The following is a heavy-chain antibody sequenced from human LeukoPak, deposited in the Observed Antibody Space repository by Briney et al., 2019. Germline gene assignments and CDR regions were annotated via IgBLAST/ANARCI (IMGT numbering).Heavy chain of an antibody. CDR3: ARGNLDLRAFDI. CDR2: ICWNSGSI. CDR1: GFTFGDYA. Sequence: PGRCLRLSCAPSGFTFGDYAMYWVRQGPGKGLGWVSGICWNSGSIVYADSVKGRFTISRDNAKNSLYLQMNSLRVEDTALYYCARGNLDLRAFDIWGQGTMVTVSS. J-gene: IGHJ3*02. D-gene: IGHD3-3*01. V-gene: IGHV3-9*01.